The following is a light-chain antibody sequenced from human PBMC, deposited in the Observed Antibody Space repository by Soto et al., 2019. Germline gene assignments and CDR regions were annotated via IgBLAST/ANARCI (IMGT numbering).Light chain of an antibody. CDR2: EIT. Sequence: QSALTQPPSASGSPGQSVTISCTGTSSDVGGYNYLSWYQQHPGKAPKLLIYEITKRASGVPNRFSGSKSGNTASLTVSGLPAEDEADYYCSSLADGDNYVFGTGTKLTVL. CDR1: SSDVGGYNY. V-gene: IGLV2-8*01. J-gene: IGLJ1*01. CDR3: SSLADGDNYV.